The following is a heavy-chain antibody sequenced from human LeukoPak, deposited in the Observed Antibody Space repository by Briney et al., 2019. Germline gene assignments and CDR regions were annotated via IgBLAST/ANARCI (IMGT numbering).Heavy chain of an antibody. J-gene: IGHJ4*02. CDR1: GGSFSGYY. V-gene: IGHV4-34*01. CDR3: ARTVYCDYYFDY. CDR2: INHSGIP. D-gene: IGHD4-17*01. Sequence: SETLSLTCAVYGGSFSGYYWSWIRQPPGKGLEWIGEINHSGIPNYIPSLKSRITISVDTSKNQFSLKLSSVTAADTAVYYCARTVYCDYYFDYWDQGTLVTVSS.